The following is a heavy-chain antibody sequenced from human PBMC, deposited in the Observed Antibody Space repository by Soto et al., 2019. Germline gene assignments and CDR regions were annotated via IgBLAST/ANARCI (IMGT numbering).Heavy chain of an antibody. CDR1: GFTFSSFW. V-gene: IGHV3-7*04. D-gene: IGHD3-22*01. CDR3: ARAFYYDSSGHYHYYALDV. Sequence: GGSLRLSCAASGFTFSSFWMTWVRQAPGKGLEWVANINVDGREEYYVDSVKGRFTISRDNAKNSLYLQMNSLRAEETAVYYCARAFYYDSSGHYHYYALDVWGQGTTVTGSS. CDR2: INVDGREE. J-gene: IGHJ6*02.